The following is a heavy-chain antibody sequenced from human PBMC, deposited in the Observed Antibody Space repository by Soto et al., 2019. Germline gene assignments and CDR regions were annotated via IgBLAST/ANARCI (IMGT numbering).Heavy chain of an antibody. D-gene: IGHD3-22*01. CDR3: ARMHDSSGYYPEKSIDY. V-gene: IGHV1-46*02. CDR2: LNPSGGST. CDR1: GYTFNSYY. Sequence: ASVKVSCKASGYTFNSYYLHWVGKAPGQGLERMGILNPSGGSTSYAQKFQGRVTMTRDTSTSTVYMELSSLRSEDTAVYYCARMHDSSGYYPEKSIDYWGQATLVTVSS. J-gene: IGHJ4*02.